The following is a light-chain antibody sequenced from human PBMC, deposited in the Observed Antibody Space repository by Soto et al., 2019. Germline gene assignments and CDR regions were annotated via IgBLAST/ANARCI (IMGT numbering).Light chain of an antibody. Sequence: DIQLTQSPSLLSASVGDRVTITCRASQAISRHLAWYQQRPGTTPNLLISAASILESGVPSRFSGSGSGTEFTLTINSLQPDDFATYYCQQLNNYPLTFGGGTKVVIK. V-gene: IGKV1-9*01. CDR2: AAS. J-gene: IGKJ4*02. CDR1: QAISRH. CDR3: QQLNNYPLT.